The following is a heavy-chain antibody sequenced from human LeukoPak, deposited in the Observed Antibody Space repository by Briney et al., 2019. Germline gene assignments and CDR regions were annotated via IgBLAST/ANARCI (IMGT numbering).Heavy chain of an antibody. J-gene: IGHJ1*01. CDR3: SSYCSEGTCYGYFNH. CDR1: GFTSTPSE. CDR2: ISHTGRLT. Sequence: WGSLSLSCAASGFTSTPSELNWVRQAQGTGQEWISYISHTGRLTYYADSVKGLFTISRDNAKNFLYLQMNSLRVEDTGIYYCSSYCSEGTCYGYFNHWGQGTLVSVSS. D-gene: IGHD2-15*01. V-gene: IGHV3-48*03.